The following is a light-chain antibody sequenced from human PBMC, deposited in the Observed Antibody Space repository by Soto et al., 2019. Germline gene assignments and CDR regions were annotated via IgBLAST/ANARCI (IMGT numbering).Light chain of an antibody. Sequence: DIQMTQSPSTLSASVRDRVTITCRASQTINSWLAWYQQRPGKAPRLLIYKASTLESGVPSRFSGSGSGTEFTLTISSLQGDDCATYYCEEYDSIRYTFGQGTKLDIK. CDR1: QTINSW. CDR3: EEYDSIRYT. V-gene: IGKV1-5*03. CDR2: KAS. J-gene: IGKJ2*01.